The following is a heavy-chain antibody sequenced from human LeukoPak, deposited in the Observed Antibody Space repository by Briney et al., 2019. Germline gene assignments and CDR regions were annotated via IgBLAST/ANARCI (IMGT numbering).Heavy chain of an antibody. J-gene: IGHJ3*02. CDR1: GVSISSYY. V-gene: IGHV4-59*01. CDR2: IYYSGST. CDR3: ARMNAFDI. Sequence: SSETLSLTCTVSGVSISSYYWSWIRQPPGKGLEWIGYIYYSGSTNYNPSLKSRVTISVGTSKNQFSLKLSSVTAADTAVYYCARMNAFDIWGQGTMVTVSS.